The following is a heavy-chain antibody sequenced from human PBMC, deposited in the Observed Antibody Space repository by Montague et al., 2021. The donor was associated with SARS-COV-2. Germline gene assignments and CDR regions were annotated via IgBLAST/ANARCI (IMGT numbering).Heavy chain of an antibody. J-gene: IGHJ6*03. CDR3: ARARQDVVVPALGIGAYYYYYCLDV. CDR2: INHSGST. D-gene: IGHD2-2*01. CDR1: GGSFSGYY. Sequence: SETLSLTCAVYGGSFSGYYWSWIRQPPGKGLEWIGEINHSGSTNXNPSLKSRVTISVDTSKNQFSLKLSSVTAADTAVYYCARARQDVVVPALGIGAYYYYYCLDVWGKGTTVTVSS. V-gene: IGHV4-34*01.